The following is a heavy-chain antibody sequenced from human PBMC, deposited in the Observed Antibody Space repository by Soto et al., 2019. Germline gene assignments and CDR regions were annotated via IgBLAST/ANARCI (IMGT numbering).Heavy chain of an antibody. CDR2: INQDGNED. CDR1: GFTFSSYW. V-gene: IGHV3-7*01. CDR3: ASTGDGHHDFLDF. Sequence: VHLEESGGGLVQPGGSLRLSCAASGFTFSSYWMNWVRQAPGKGLEWVANINQDGNEDNLLDSVKGRFTISRDNAKNWLFLQMNSLRVDDTVVYYCASTGDGHHDFLDFWGQGAPVSVSS. J-gene: IGHJ4*02. D-gene: IGHD1-1*01.